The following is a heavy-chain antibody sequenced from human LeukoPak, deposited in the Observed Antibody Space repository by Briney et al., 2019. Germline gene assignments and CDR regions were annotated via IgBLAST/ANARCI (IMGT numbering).Heavy chain of an antibody. Sequence: SETLSLTCAVSGGSISSGGYSWSWIRQPPGKGLEWIGYIYHSGSTYYNPPLKSRVTISVDRSKNQFSLKLSSVTAADTAVYYCARGDYYDSSGYYSHDAFDIWGQGTMVTVSS. CDR2: IYHSGST. J-gene: IGHJ3*02. CDR3: ARGDYYDSSGYYSHDAFDI. V-gene: IGHV4-30-2*01. D-gene: IGHD3-22*01. CDR1: GGSISSGGYS.